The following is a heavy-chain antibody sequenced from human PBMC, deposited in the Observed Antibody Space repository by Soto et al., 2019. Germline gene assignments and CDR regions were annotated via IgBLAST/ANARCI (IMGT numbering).Heavy chain of an antibody. J-gene: IGHJ6*02. D-gene: IGHD3-16*02. V-gene: IGHV3-9*01. CDR3: AKWDLVELLLGGVDV. CDR2: ISWNSAKI. Sequence: GGSLRLSCVTSGFVFDDYAIHWVRQSPRRGLEWVTGISWNSAKIGYADSVEGRFTISRDSAKKSVYLEMTNLRPEDTALYYCAKWDLVELLLGGVDVWGQGTTVTVSS. CDR1: GFVFDDYA.